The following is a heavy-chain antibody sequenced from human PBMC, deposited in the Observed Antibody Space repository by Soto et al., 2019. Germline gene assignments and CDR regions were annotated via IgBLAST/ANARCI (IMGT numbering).Heavy chain of an antibody. V-gene: IGHV4-39*01. CDR2: IQSSGST. CDR1: GGSITSYNHY. D-gene: IGHD6-19*01. J-gene: IGHJ4*02. CDR3: AGLGSSGSYQGSSLDF. Sequence: QPQLQESGPGLLKPSETLSLTCAVSGGSITSYNHYWGWIRQPPGKGLEWIGNIQSSGSTFYNPSLSRRASLSKETYKKQFSMMMNAVTAAATVVYCCAGLGSSGSYQGSSLDFWGQGTMVTVSS.